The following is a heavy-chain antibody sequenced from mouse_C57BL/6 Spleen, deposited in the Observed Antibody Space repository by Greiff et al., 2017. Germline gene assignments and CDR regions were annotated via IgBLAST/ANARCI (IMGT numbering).Heavy chain of an antibody. V-gene: IGHV1-69*01. CDR2: IDPSDSYT. CDR3: ARWGLPRYFDV. J-gene: IGHJ1*03. D-gene: IGHD2-2*01. CDR1: GYTFTSYW. Sequence: QVQLQQPGAELVMPGASVKLSCKASGYTFTSYWMHWVKQRPGQGLEWIGEIDPSDSYTNYNQKFKGKSTLTVDKSSSTAYMQLSSLTSEDSAVYDCARWGLPRYFDVWGTGTTVTVSS.